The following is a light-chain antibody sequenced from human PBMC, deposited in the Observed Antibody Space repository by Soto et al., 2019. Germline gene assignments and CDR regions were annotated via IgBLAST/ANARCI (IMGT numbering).Light chain of an antibody. CDR1: SSDVGGYNY. CDR2: EVS. V-gene: IGLV2-14*01. Sequence: QSALTQPASVSGSPGQSITISCTGTSSDVGGYNYVSWYQHHPGKAPKLMIYEVSNRPSGVSNRFSGSKSGNTASLTISGPRAEDEADYYCSSYTNSSTSTRGVFGAGTQLTVL. J-gene: IGLJ2*01. CDR3: SSYTNSSTSTRGV.